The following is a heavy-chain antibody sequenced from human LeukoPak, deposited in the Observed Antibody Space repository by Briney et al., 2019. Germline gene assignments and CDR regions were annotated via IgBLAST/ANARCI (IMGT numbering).Heavy chain of an antibody. CDR2: INPDDKST. CDR1: GFTFSKYW. D-gene: IGHD4-23*01. V-gene: IGHV3-74*01. CDR3: LTIVETPIDAFDI. J-gene: IGHJ3*02. Sequence: SGGSLRLSCAASGFTFSKYWLHWVGQPPGRGLVWLARINPDDKSTSYADSVKGRFTISIDDAKETLFLQMNSLTAEDTAVYYCLTIVETPIDAFDIWGQGAMVTVSS.